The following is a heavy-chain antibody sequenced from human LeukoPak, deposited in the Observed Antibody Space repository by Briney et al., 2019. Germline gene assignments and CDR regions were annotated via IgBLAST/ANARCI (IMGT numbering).Heavy chain of an antibody. D-gene: IGHD3-10*01. J-gene: IGHJ3*02. CDR1: GCSISGSTFD. Sequence: SETLSLTCTVSGCSISGSTFDWGWIRQPPGKGLEWIGNIYRSGSTEFNPSLQSRVTISLDTSNNQFSLNLNSVTAADTAVYYCARSYGSGLLRHAFDIWGQGTMVTVSS. V-gene: IGHV4-39*07. CDR2: IYRSGST. CDR3: ARSYGSGLLRHAFDI.